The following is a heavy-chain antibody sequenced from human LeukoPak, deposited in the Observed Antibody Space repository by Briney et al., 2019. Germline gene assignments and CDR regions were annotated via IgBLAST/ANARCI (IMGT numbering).Heavy chain of an antibody. V-gene: IGHV3-15*01. D-gene: IGHD3-10*01. J-gene: IGHJ4*02. CDR3: TLIQGWGSGSYYRDF. CDR1: GLSISNDW. Sequence: GSLSLSCAASGLSISNDWMSRVRQAPGKGLEWVARVKSKSAGETTDYAAPVKGRFTISRDDSKNTLYLQMNSLKTEDTAVYYCTLIQGWGSGSYYRDFWGQGTLVTVSS. CDR2: VKSKSAGETT.